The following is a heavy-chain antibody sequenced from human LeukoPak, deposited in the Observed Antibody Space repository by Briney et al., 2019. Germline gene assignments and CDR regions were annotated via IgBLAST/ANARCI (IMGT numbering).Heavy chain of an antibody. Sequence: GGSLRLSCAASGFTFDDYAMHWVRQGPGKGLEWVSGLSWNSGSIGYADSVKGRFTISRDNAKNSLYLQMNSLRAEDTAAYYCARGRSGRMNYYYYYYMDVWGKGTTVTVSS. V-gene: IGHV3-9*01. CDR1: GFTFDDYA. J-gene: IGHJ6*03. CDR2: LSWNSGSI. D-gene: IGHD1-26*01. CDR3: ARGRSGRMNYYYYYYMDV.